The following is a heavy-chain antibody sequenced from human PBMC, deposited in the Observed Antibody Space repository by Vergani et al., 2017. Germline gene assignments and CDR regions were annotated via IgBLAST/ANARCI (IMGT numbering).Heavy chain of an antibody. J-gene: IGHJ6*02. CDR3: AKAHCSGGSCYSEYYYYYGMDV. Sequence: EVQLLEYGGDLVQPGGSLRLSCAASGFTFSTYAMSWVRQAPGKGLEWVSSSGDIGGTTDYADSVKGRFTISRDDYKNTRYLQMNSLRAEDTAVYYCAKAHCSGGSCYSEYYYYYGMDVWGQGTTVTVSS. V-gene: IGHV3-23*01. D-gene: IGHD2-15*01. CDR1: GFTFSTYA. CDR2: SGDIGGTT.